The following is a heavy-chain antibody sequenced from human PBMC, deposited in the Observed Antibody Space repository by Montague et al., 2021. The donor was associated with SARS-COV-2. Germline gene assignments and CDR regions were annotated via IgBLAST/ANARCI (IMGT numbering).Heavy chain of an antibody. CDR2: INHSGST. Sequence: SETLSLTCAVYGGSFSGYYWSWIRQPPGKGLEWIGEINHSGSTKYNPSLQSRVSMSVDKSWNQFSLRWTSVTAADTAIYYCARRGGRGSDLAYWGQGTLVTVSS. CDR3: ARRGGRGSDLAY. CDR1: GGSFSGYY. D-gene: IGHD3-16*01. V-gene: IGHV4-34*01. J-gene: IGHJ4*02.